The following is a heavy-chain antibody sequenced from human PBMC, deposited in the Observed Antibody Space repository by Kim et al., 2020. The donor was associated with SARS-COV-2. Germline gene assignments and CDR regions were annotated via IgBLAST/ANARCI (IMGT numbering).Heavy chain of an antibody. CDR1: GGSISSSSYY. J-gene: IGHJ6*02. Sequence: SETLSLTCTVSGGSISSSSYYWGWIRQPPGKGLEWIGSIHYSGSTYYNPSLKSRVTISVDTSKNQFSLKLSSVTAADTAVYYCYLFVGGFGELSLRGGYGMDVWGQGTTVTVSS. CDR2: IHYSGST. D-gene: IGHD3-10*01. CDR3: YLFVGGFGELSLRGGYGMDV. V-gene: IGHV4-39*01.